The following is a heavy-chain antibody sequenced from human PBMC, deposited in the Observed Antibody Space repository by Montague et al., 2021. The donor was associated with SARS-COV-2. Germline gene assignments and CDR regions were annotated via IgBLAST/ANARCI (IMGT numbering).Heavy chain of an antibody. V-gene: IGHV3-23*03. J-gene: IGHJ4*02. CDR2: IYGATGRT. D-gene: IGHD3/OR15-3a*01. CDR1: GFTFSSSA. CDR3: AKVDSVFP. Sequence: YLSLSWAASGFTFSSSALSWVRQAPGKGLEWVSNIYGATGRTFYADSVKGRFTMSRENSKNTLYLQMNSLRVDDTAVYYCAKVDSVFPWGQGTLVTVSS.